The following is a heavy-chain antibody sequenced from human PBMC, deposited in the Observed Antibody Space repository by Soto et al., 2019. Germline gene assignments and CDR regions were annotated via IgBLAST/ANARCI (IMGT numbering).Heavy chain of an antibody. CDR3: ARDIYSYGSVGTPDI. V-gene: IGHV3-30-3*01. CDR1: GFMFSSYA. D-gene: IGHD5-18*01. Sequence: GGSLRLSCAASGFMFSSYAIHWVRQAPGKGLEWVAVISDDASNEYYAGSVKGRFTISRDNSKNTLYLQMNSLRAEDTAVYYCARDIYSYGSVGTPDIWGQGTMVTV. CDR2: ISDDASNE. J-gene: IGHJ3*02.